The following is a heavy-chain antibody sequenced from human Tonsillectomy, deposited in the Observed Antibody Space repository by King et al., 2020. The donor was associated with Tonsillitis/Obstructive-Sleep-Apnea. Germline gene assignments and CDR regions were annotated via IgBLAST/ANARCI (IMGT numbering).Heavy chain of an antibody. D-gene: IGHD1-26*01. J-gene: IGHJ3*02. CDR2: ISWNSGSI. V-gene: IGHV3-9*01. CDR1: GFTFDDYA. CDR3: AKDDQWELPRGAFDI. Sequence: VQLVESGGGLVQPGRSLRLSCAASGFTFDDYAMHWVRQAPGKGLEWVSGISWNSGSIGYADSVKGRFTISRDNAKNSLYLQMNSLRAEDTALYYCAKDDQWELPRGAFDIWGQGTMVTVSS.